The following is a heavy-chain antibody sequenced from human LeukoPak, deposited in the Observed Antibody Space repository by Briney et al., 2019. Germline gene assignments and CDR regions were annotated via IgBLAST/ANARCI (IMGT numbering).Heavy chain of an antibody. CDR2: IREDGSEK. V-gene: IGHV3-7*01. D-gene: IGHD1-26*01. CDR1: GITFSNAW. CDR3: AKDKWTPGY. J-gene: IGHJ4*02. Sequence: PPGGSLRLSCAASGITFSNAWMTWVRQAPGKGLEWVANIREDGSEKYYVDSVRGRFTISRDNTKNSLYLQMNSLRAEDTAVYYCAKDKWTPGYWGQGTPVTVSS.